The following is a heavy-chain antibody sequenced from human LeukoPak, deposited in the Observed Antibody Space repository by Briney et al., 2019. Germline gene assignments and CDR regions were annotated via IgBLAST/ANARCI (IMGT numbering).Heavy chain of an antibody. Sequence: PGGSLRLSCAASGFTFSAYSMNWVRQAPGEGLEWVSSIGAAGSHIYYADSMKGRFTISRGNAKSSLFLQMNSLRAEDTGIYYCVRVGSGATRADTLDLWGQGTMVTVSS. V-gene: IGHV3-21*01. CDR3: VRVGSGATRADTLDL. D-gene: IGHD6-19*01. CDR1: GFTFSAYS. CDR2: IGAAGSHI. J-gene: IGHJ3*01.